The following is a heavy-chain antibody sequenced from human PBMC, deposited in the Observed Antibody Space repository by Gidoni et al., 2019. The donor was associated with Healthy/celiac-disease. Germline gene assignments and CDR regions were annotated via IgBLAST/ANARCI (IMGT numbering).Heavy chain of an antibody. J-gene: IGHJ4*02. D-gene: IGHD6-19*01. CDR3: ARDTPTSSGWYQQYYFDY. Sequence: GRVTMTRDTSTSTVYMELSSLRSEDTAVYYCARDTPTSSGWYQQYYFDYWGQGTLVTVSS. V-gene: IGHV1-46*03.